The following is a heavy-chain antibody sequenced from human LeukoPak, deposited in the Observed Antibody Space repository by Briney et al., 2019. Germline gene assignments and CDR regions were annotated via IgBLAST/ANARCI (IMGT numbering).Heavy chain of an antibody. J-gene: IGHJ4*02. CDR3: ARGSSSWSNFDY. Sequence: GGSLRLSCAASGFTFNNYGMHWVRQAPGKGLEWLAFIRYDGSNTYYADSVKGRFTVSRDDSKNTLYLQMNSLRGDDTAVYYCARGSSSWSNFDYWGQGTLVTVSS. D-gene: IGHD6-13*01. CDR1: GFTFNNYG. CDR2: IRYDGSNT. V-gene: IGHV3-30*02.